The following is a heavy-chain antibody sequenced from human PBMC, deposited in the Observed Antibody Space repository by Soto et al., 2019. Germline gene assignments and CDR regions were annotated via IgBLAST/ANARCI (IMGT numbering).Heavy chain of an antibody. CDR3: ARETPADYGGNSGYFDY. Sequence: QVQLQESGPGLVKPSQTLSLTCTVSGGSISSGGYYWSWIRQHPGKGLEWIGYIYYSGSTYYNPSLKSRVTISVDTSKNQFSLKLSSVTAADTAVYYCARETPADYGGNSGYFDYWGQGTLVTVSS. CDR1: GGSISSGGYY. CDR2: IYYSGST. D-gene: IGHD4-17*01. J-gene: IGHJ4*02. V-gene: IGHV4-31*03.